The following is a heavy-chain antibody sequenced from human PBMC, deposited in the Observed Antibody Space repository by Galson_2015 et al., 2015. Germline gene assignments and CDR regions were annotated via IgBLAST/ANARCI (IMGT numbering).Heavy chain of an antibody. D-gene: IGHD3-22*01. CDR2: ITASGGSP. CDR3: AKGVDSDFYYANDY. Sequence: SLRLSCAVSGFTLSSYAMSWVRQAPGKGLEWVSLITASGGSPYYADSVKRRFTISRDNSKNTLYLQMSSLRAEDTAMYFCAKGVDSDFYYANDYWGQGTLVTVSS. V-gene: IGHV3-23*01. CDR1: GFTLSSYA. J-gene: IGHJ4*02.